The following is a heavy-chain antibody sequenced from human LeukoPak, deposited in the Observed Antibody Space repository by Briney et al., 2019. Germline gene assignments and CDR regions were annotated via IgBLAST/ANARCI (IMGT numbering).Heavy chain of an antibody. CDR1: GFTFSSYS. J-gene: IGHJ3*02. V-gene: IGHV3-21*01. CDR3: AKDSSGSYDAFDI. CDR2: ISSRSSYI. Sequence: GGSLRLSCAASGFTFSSYSMNWVRQAPGKGLEWVSSISSRSSYIYYADSVKGRFTISRDNAKNSLYLQMNSLRAEDTAVYYCAKDSSGSYDAFDIWGQGTMVTVSS. D-gene: IGHD3-22*01.